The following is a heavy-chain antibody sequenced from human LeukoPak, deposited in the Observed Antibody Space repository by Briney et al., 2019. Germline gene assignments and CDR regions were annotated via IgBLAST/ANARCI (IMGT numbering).Heavy chain of an antibody. CDR2: IEPSDSYT. V-gene: IGHV5-10-1*01. CDR3: ARLFVDTAMGTADFGY. J-gene: IGHJ4*02. Sequence: PGESLGISCKGSGYSFTSYWISLVRQVPGKGPEGIGRIEPSDSYTNYSPSFQGHVTISADKSISTAYQQWSSLKASDTAMYYCARLFVDTAMGTADFGYWGQGTLVTVSS. CDR1: GYSFTSYW. D-gene: IGHD5-18*01.